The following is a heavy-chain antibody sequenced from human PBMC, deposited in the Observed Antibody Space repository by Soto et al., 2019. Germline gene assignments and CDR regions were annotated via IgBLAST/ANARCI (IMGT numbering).Heavy chain of an antibody. V-gene: IGHV1-18*01. D-gene: IGHD5-12*01. CDR1: GYTFTIYG. J-gene: IGHJ6*02. CDR2: ISPDNGNT. Sequence: QVQLVQSGGEVKKPGASVKVSCKASGYTFTIYGINWVRQAPGQELEWMGWISPDNGNTNYAQKVQVRVTMTTDTSTSTPHMELRSLSSDDTAAYYCASALAYSGYAGMNVWGQGTRVTVSS. CDR3: ASALAYSGYAGMNV.